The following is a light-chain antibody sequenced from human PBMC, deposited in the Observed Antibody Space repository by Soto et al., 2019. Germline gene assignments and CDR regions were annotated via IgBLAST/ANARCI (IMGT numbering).Light chain of an antibody. CDR1: QRLLHSDGYTY. CDR2: LGS. J-gene: IGKJ5*01. V-gene: IGKV2-28*01. Sequence: DVVMTQSPLSLPVTPGEPASISCTSSQRLLHSDGYTYLDWYLQKPGQSPQLLIYLGSNRASGVPERFSGSGSGTDFTLKISRVEAEDVGVYYCMQALQGPITFGQGTRLEIK. CDR3: MQALQGPIT.